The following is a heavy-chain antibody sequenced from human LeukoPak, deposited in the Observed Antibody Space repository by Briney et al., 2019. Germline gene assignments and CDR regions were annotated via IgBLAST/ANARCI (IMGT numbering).Heavy chain of an antibody. D-gene: IGHD2-2*01. CDR2: ISYDGSNK. V-gene: IGHV3-30-3*01. CDR3: ARDHCSSTSCQGGDDAFDI. Sequence: GGSLRLSCAASGFTVSSNYMSWVRQAPGKGLEWVAVISYDGSNKYYADSVKGRFTISRDNSKNTLYLQMNSLRAEDTAVYYCARDHCSSTSCQGGDDAFDIWGQGTMVTVSS. J-gene: IGHJ3*02. CDR1: GFTVSSNY.